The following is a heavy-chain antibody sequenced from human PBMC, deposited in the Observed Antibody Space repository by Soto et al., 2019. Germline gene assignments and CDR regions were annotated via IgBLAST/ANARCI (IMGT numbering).Heavy chain of an antibody. CDR3: ANTEVLRFLEWLGAAFDY. Sequence: GGSLRLSCAASGFTFSSYAMSWVRQAPGKGLEWVSAISGSGGSTYYADSVKGRFTISRDNSKNTLYLQMNSLRAEDTAVYYCANTEVLRFLEWLGAAFDYWGQGTLVTVSS. J-gene: IGHJ4*02. D-gene: IGHD3-3*01. CDR1: GFTFSSYA. V-gene: IGHV3-23*01. CDR2: ISGSGGST.